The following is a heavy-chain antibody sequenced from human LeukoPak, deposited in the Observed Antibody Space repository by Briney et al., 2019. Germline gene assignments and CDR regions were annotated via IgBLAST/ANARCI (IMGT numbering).Heavy chain of an antibody. D-gene: IGHD3-22*01. CDR1: GLTFSNYG. V-gene: IGHV3-30*18. Sequence: PGRSLRLSCVASGLTFSNYGMHWVRQAPGKGLEWVAVISYDGSNIYYAASVKGRFTISRDNSKNTLYLQMNSLRAEDTAVYYCAKVGCGSGYCAFDYWGQGTLVTVSS. CDR3: AKVGCGSGYCAFDY. J-gene: IGHJ4*02. CDR2: ISYDGSNI.